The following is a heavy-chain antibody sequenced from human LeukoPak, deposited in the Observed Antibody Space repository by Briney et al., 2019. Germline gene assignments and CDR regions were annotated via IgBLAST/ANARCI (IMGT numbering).Heavy chain of an antibody. CDR2: ISYDGSNK. Sequence: PGGSLRLSCAASGFTFSSYGMHWVRQAPGKGLEWVAVISYDGSNKYYADSVKGRFTISRDNSKNTLYLQMNSLRAEDTAVYYCAKFLAAAIDIWGQGTMVTVSS. CDR3: AKFLAAAIDI. CDR1: GFTFSSYG. D-gene: IGHD2-15*01. V-gene: IGHV3-30*18. J-gene: IGHJ3*02.